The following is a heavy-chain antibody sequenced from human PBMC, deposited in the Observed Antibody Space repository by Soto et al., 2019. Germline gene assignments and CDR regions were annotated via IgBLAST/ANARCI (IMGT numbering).Heavy chain of an antibody. V-gene: IGHV5-10-1*01. D-gene: IGHD3-22*01. J-gene: IGHJ4*02. CDR3: ARQIYDSDTGPNFQYYFDS. CDR2: IDPSDSQT. CDR1: GYSFAGYW. Sequence: GESLKISCKGSGYSFAGYWITWVRQKPGKGLEWMGRIDPSDSQTYYSPSFRGHVTISVTKSITTVFLQWSSPRASDTAMYYCARQIYDSDTGPNFQYYFDSWGQGTPVTVSS.